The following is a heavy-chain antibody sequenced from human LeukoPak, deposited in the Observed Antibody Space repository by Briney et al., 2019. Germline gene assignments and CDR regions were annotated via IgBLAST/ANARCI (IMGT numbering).Heavy chain of an antibody. Sequence: GGSLRLSCAASGFTFSSYWMSWVRQAPGKGLEWVANIKQDGSEKYYVDSVKGRFTISRDNAKNSLYLQMNSLRAEDTALYYCAKDKGQHSYGSYGMDVWGQGTTVTVSS. V-gene: IGHV3-7*03. D-gene: IGHD5-18*01. CDR1: GFTFSSYW. J-gene: IGHJ6*02. CDR3: AKDKGQHSYGSYGMDV. CDR2: IKQDGSEK.